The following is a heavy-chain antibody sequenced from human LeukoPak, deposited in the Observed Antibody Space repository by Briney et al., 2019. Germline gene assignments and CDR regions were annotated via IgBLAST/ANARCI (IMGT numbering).Heavy chain of an antibody. V-gene: IGHV3-15*01. CDR3: TLGYYYGSGSYYNDDDY. J-gene: IGHJ4*02. Sequence: PGGSLRLSCAASGFTFSNAWMSWVRQAPGRGLEWVGRIKGKTDGGTTDYAAPVKGRFTISRDDSKNTLYLQMNSLKTEDTAVYYCTLGYYYGSGSYYNDDDYWGQGTLVTVSS. D-gene: IGHD3-10*01. CDR1: GFTFSNAW. CDR2: IKGKTDGGTT.